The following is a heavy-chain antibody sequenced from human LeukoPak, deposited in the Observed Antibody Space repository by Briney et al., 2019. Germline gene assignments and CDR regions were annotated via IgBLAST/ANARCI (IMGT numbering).Heavy chain of an antibody. CDR1: GGSISSYY. D-gene: IGHD2-15*01. V-gene: IGHV4-59*01. CDR2: IYYSGST. J-gene: IGHJ3*02. CDR3: ARGDYCSGGSCSDAFDI. Sequence: SETLSLTCTVSGGSISSYYWSRIRQPPGKGLEWIGYIYYSGSTNYNPSLKSRVTISVDTSKNQFSLKLSSVTAADTAVYYCARGDYCSGGSCSDAFDIWGQGTMVTVSS.